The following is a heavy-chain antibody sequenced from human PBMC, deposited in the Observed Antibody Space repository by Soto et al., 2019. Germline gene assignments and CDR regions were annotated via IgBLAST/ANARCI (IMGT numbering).Heavy chain of an antibody. V-gene: IGHV1-8*01. D-gene: IGHD3-10*01. J-gene: IGHJ6*02. CDR2: MNPNSGNT. CDR1: GYTFTSYD. CDR3: ARSFSSSAEYYYGMDV. Sequence: APVKVSCKASGYTFTSYDINWVRQATGQGLEWMGWMNPNSGNTGYAQKFQGRVTMTRNTSISTAYMELSSLRSEDTAVYYCARSFSSSAEYYYGMDVWGQGTTVTVSS.